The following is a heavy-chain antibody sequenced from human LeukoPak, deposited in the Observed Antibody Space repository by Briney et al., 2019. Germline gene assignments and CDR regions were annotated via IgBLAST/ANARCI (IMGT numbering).Heavy chain of an antibody. Sequence: PSETLSLTCTVSGGSISSDDYYWAWIRQPPGKGLEWIGAIYYNGKTYYNPSLKSRVTISVDTSKNKFSMNLSSVTAADTAVYYCARHMEGRAVAGTLGAFDIWGQGTMDTVSS. D-gene: IGHD6-19*01. CDR1: GGSISSDDYY. CDR3: ARHMEGRAVAGTLGAFDI. V-gene: IGHV4-39*01. CDR2: IYYNGKT. J-gene: IGHJ3*02.